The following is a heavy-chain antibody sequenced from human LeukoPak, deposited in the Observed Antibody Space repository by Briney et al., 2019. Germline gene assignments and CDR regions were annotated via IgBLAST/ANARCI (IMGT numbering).Heavy chain of an antibody. V-gene: IGHV4-31*03. J-gene: IGHJ4*02. CDR2: IYYSGST. D-gene: IGHD6-6*01. CDR3: ARESPYSSSSLDY. CDR1: GGSISSGGYY. Sequence: PSETLSLTCTVSGGSISSGGYYWSWIRQHPGKGLEWIGYIYYSGSTYYNPSLKSRVTISVDTSKNQFSLKLSSVTAADTAVYYCARESPYSSSSLDYWGQGTLVTVSS.